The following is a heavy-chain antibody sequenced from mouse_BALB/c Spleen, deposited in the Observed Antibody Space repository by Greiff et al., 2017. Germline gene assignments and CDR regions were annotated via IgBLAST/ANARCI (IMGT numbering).Heavy chain of an antibody. CDR2: ISSGGSYT. J-gene: IGHJ4*01. CDR3: ARESPDYYAMDY. V-gene: IGHV5-9-4*01. CDR1: GFTFSSYA. Sequence: EVKLMESGGGLVKPGGSLKLSCAASGFTFSSYAMSWVRQSPEKRLEWVAEISSGGSYTYYPDTVTGRFTISRDNAKNTLYLEMSSLRSEDTAMYYCARESPDYYAMDYWGQGTSVTVSS.